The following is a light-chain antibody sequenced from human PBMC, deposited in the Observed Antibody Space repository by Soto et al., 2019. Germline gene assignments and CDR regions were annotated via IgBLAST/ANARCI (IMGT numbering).Light chain of an antibody. J-gene: IGKJ1*01. CDR3: HQYGSSPQT. V-gene: IGKV3-20*01. CDR2: GAS. Sequence: EIVLTQSPGTLSLSPGDRATLSCRASQSVSSTHLAWYHQKPGQAPRLLIYGASTRASGIPDRFSGSGSGTDFTLTISRLEPEDFAVYSCHQYGSSPQTFGQGTKVEIK. CDR1: QSVSSTH.